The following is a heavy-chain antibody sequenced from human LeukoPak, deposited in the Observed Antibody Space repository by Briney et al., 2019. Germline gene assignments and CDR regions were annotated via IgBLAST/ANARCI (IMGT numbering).Heavy chain of an antibody. CDR1: GYTFTGYY. D-gene: IGHD1-26*01. V-gene: IGHV1-2*06. CDR2: INPNSGGT. J-gene: IGHJ5*02. Sequence: ASVKVSCTASGYTFTGYYTHWVRQAPGQGLEWMGRINPNSGGTNYAQKLQGRVTMTTDTSTSTAYMELRSLRSDDTAVYYCAVLSGSYYGWFDPWGQGTLVTVSS. CDR3: AVLSGSYYGWFDP.